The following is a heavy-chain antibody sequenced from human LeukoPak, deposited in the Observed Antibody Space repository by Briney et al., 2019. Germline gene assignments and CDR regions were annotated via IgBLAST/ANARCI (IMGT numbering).Heavy chain of an antibody. D-gene: IGHD3-22*01. V-gene: IGHV1-18*01. CDR2: ISAYTHNT. CDR3: ARDRRAWYYGSTGPDDAFDI. Sequence: GASVKVSCKASGYTFPSYGVTWVRQAPGQGLEWMGWISAYTHNTNYEQKFQGRVTMTTDTSTSTAYMELRSLRSDDTAVYYCARDRRAWYYGSTGPDDAFDIWGQGTMVTVSS. J-gene: IGHJ3*02. CDR1: GYTFPSYG.